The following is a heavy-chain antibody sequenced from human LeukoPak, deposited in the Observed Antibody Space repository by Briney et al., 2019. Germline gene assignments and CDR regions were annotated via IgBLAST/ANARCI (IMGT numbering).Heavy chain of an antibody. D-gene: IGHD6-13*01. V-gene: IGHV1-46*01. Sequence: EASVKVSCKASGYTFTSYWIQWVRQAPGQGLEWMGLINPDGGSTAYAHRFQGRVIMTRDTSTSTAYMDLSSLRSEDTAVYYCARAPRNSSTMLDYWGQGTLVTVSS. J-gene: IGHJ4*02. CDR3: ARAPRNSSTMLDY. CDR2: INPDGGST. CDR1: GYTFTSYW.